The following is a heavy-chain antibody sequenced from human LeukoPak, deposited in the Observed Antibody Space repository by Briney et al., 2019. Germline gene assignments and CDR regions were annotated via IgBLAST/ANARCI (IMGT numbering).Heavy chain of an antibody. V-gene: IGHV3-21*01. CDR2: ISSSSSYI. Sequence: AGGSLRLSCAASGFTFSSYSMNWVRQAPGKGLEWVSSISSSSSYIYYADSVKGRFTISRDNAKNSLYLQMYSLRAEDTAVYYCARVYYDFWSGYSNNFDYWGQGTLVTVSS. D-gene: IGHD3-3*01. CDR3: ARVYYDFWSGYSNNFDY. CDR1: GFTFSSYS. J-gene: IGHJ4*02.